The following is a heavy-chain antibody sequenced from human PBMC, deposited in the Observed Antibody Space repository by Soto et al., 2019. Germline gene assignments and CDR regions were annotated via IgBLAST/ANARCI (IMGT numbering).Heavy chain of an antibody. J-gene: IGHJ4*02. CDR2: INQDGSTN. Sequence: PGSSLRLSCAASGFTCSTYWMSWARQAPGKGLEWVAHINQDGSTNYHVDSVKGRFTISRDNARNSLYLQMNSLRAEDTAVYYCARDKSGSIDYWAPGTLVTVSS. D-gene: IGHD3-10*01. CDR1: GFTCSTYW. V-gene: IGHV3-7*01. CDR3: ARDKSGSIDY.